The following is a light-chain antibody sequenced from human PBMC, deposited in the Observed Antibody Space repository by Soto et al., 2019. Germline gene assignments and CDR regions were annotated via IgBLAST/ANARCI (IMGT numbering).Light chain of an antibody. CDR2: DAS. CDR3: QQYNSYSPRT. Sequence: IKMYQSPSTLSASVGDRVTITCRASHSISSWLAWYQQKPGKAPKLLIYDASSLENGVPSRFSGSGSGTEFTLTISSLQPDDFATYYCQQYNSYSPRTFGQGTKVDIK. CDR1: HSISSW. V-gene: IGKV1-5*01. J-gene: IGKJ1*01.